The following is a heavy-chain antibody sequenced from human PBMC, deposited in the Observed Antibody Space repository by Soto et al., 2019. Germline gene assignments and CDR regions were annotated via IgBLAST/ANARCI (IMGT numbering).Heavy chain of an antibody. D-gene: IGHD1-26*01. V-gene: IGHV3-48*02. J-gene: IGHJ4*02. CDR1: GGSISSGG. Sequence: LSLTCTVSGGSISSGGSYWGWIRQPPGKGLEWVSYISSSSSTIYYADSVKGRVTISIDNAKNSLYLQMNILRDEPTPLYSCPGPSGRLWLATFELWGQGTLLTVSS. CDR2: ISSSSSTI. CDR3: PGPSGRLWLATFEL.